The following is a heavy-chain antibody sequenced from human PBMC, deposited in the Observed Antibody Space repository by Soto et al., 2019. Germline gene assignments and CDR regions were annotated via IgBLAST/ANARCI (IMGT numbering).Heavy chain of an antibody. J-gene: IGHJ3*02. Sequence: SETLSLTCTVSGGSISSSSYYWGWIRQPPGKGLEWIGSIYYSGSTYYNPSLKSRVTISVDTSKNQFSLKLSSVTAADTAVFYCARYPPRLRFKQACDAFDIWGQGTMVTVS. CDR1: GGSISSSSYY. V-gene: IGHV4-39*01. D-gene: IGHD3-3*01. CDR2: IYYSGST. CDR3: ARYPPRLRFKQACDAFDI.